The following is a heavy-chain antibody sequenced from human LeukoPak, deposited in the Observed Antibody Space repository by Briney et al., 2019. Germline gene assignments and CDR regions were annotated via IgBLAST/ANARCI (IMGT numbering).Heavy chain of an antibody. CDR1: GFTFSSYG. V-gene: IGHV3-30*18. CDR2: ISNDGSTK. J-gene: IGHJ4*02. CDR3: AKGRSSYPMDYIFDF. D-gene: IGHD3-16*02. Sequence: PGGSLRLSCAASGFTFSSYGVHWVRQAPGKGLEWVAVISNDGSTKKYADSVKGRFTISRDNSKNTLYVQMNSLRADDAAVYYCAKGRSSYPMDYIFDFWGQGTLVTVSS.